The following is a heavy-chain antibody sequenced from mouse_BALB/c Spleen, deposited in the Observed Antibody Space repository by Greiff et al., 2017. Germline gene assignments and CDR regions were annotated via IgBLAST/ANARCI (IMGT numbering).Heavy chain of an antibody. Sequence: EVMLVESGGGLVKLGGSLKLSCAASGFTFSSYYMSWVRQTPEKRLELVAAINSNGGSTYYPDTVKGRFTISRDNAKNTLYLQMSSLKSEDTALYYCARHGGYDYDDYAMDYWGQGTSVTVSS. CDR1: GFTFSSYY. CDR3: ARHGGYDYDDYAMDY. CDR2: INSNGGST. J-gene: IGHJ4*01. D-gene: IGHD2-4*01. V-gene: IGHV5-6-2*01.